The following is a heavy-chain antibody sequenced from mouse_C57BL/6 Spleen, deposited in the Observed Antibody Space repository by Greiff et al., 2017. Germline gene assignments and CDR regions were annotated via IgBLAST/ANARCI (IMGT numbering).Heavy chain of an antibody. V-gene: IGHV1-81*01. J-gene: IGHJ2*01. Sequence: VKLMESGAELARPGASVKLSCKASGYTFTSYGISWVKQRTGQGLEWIGEIYPRSGNTYYNEKFKGKATLTADKSSSTAYMELRSLTSEDSAVYFCAREDYGSSSDYWGQGTTLTVSS. D-gene: IGHD1-1*01. CDR2: IYPRSGNT. CDR1: GYTFTSYG. CDR3: AREDYGSSSDY.